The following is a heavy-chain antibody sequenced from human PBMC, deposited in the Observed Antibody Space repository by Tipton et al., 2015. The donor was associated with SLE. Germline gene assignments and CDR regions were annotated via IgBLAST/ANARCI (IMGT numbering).Heavy chain of an antibody. CDR3: ARDLTGLGFDY. D-gene: IGHD1-20*01. Sequence: TLSLTCAVSGGSISSGGYSWSWIRQPPGKGLEWIGYIYHSGSTYYNPSLKSRVTISVDTSKNQFSLKLSSVTAADTAVYYCARDLTGLGFDYWGQGTLVTVSS. CDR1: GGSISSGGYS. CDR2: IYHSGST. J-gene: IGHJ4*02. V-gene: IGHV4-30-2*01.